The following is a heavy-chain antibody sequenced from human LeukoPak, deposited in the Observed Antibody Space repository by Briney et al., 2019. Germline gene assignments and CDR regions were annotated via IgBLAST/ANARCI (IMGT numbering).Heavy chain of an antibody. D-gene: IGHD5-24*01. CDR3: ARGDGYNDAQYLQH. CDR1: GFTFSSYG. V-gene: IGHV3-33*01. CDR2: ICYDGSNK. Sequence: GGSLRLSCAASGFTFSSYGMHWVRQAPGKGLEGVAVICYDGSNKYYGDSVKGRFTISRDNSKKTLYLQIKSLRVDHTAVYYCARGDGYNDAQYLQHWGQGTLVTVS. J-gene: IGHJ1*01.